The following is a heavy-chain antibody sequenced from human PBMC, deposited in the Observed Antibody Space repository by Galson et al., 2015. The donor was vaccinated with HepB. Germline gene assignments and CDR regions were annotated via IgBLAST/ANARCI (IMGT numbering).Heavy chain of an antibody. CDR3: ASAPGISCGELLQSLNY. J-gene: IGHJ4*02. Sequence: SVKVSCKASGYTFTTYSMHWVRQAPGQRPEWMGWINAGHGNTKNSQTFQDRLTITRDTSASTDYMELSSLRSEDTALYYCASAPGISCGELLQSLNYWGQGTLVTVSS. D-gene: IGHD3-10*01. CDR2: INAGHGNT. V-gene: IGHV1-3*01. CDR1: GYTFTTYS.